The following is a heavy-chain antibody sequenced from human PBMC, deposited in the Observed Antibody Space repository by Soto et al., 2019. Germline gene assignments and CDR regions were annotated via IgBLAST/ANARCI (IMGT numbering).Heavy chain of an antibody. J-gene: IGHJ4*02. CDR3: AKTGFGADYAFDY. V-gene: IGHV3-30*18. CDR2: ISYDGSNK. Sequence: QVQLVESGGGVVQPGRSLRLSCAASGFTFSSYGMHWVRQAPGKGLEWVAVISYDGSNKYYADSVKGRFTISRDNSKNTLYLQMNSLRAEDTAVYYCAKTGFGADYAFDYWGQGTLVTVSS. D-gene: IGHD4-17*01. CDR1: GFTFSSYG.